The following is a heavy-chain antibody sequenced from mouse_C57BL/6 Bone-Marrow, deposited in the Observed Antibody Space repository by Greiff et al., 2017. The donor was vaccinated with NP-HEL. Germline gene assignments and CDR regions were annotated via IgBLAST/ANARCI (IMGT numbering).Heavy chain of an antibody. Sequence: VQLQQPGAELVMPGASVKLSCKASGYTFTSYWMHWVKQRPGQGLEWIGEIDPSDSYTNYNQKFKGKSTLTVDKSSSTAYMQLSRLTSEDSAVYYCVSYYSNYVDYFDSWGQGTTLTVSS. CDR3: VSYYSNYVDYFDS. V-gene: IGHV1-69*01. CDR2: IDPSDSYT. CDR1: GYTFTSYW. D-gene: IGHD2-5*01. J-gene: IGHJ2*01.